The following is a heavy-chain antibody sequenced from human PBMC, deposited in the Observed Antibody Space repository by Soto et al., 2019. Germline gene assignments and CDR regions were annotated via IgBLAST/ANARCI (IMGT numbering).Heavy chain of an antibody. V-gene: IGHV5-51*01. Sequence: PGESLKISCKGSGYSFTSYWIAWVRQMPGKGLEWLGNIFPGDSDTKYSPSFQGRVTLSADTSISTAYLHWSSLKASDTAMYYCARLLFYFDSSGYGFDIWGPGTMVTV. J-gene: IGHJ3*02. CDR2: IFPGDSDT. CDR1: GYSFTSYW. CDR3: ARLLFYFDSSGYGFDI. D-gene: IGHD3-22*01.